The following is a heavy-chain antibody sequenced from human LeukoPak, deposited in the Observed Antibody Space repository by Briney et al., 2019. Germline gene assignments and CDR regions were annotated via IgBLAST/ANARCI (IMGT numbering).Heavy chain of an antibody. J-gene: IGHJ4*02. CDR1: GFTFSDYY. V-gene: IGHV3-7*03. CDR2: IKQDGSEK. CDR3: ARAYMAH. D-gene: IGHD4-11*01. Sequence: GGSLRLSCAASGFTFSDYYMSWVRQAPGKGLEWVANIKQDGSEKYYVDSVKGRFTISRDNAKNSLYLQMNSLRAEDTAVYYCARAYMAHWGQGTLVTVSS.